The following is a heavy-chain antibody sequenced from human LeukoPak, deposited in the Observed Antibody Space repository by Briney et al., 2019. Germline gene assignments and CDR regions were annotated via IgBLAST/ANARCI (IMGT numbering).Heavy chain of an antibody. V-gene: IGHV3-15*01. Sequence: PGGSLRLSCAASGFSFSNAWMRWVRQPPGKGLEGVGRIKSKTDGGSTYYADSEKGRFTISRDNSKNTLYQQMNSLRAEDTAVYYCANRQTPEVAPDGDYGGWGQGTLATVSS. J-gene: IGHJ4*02. CDR2: IKSKTDGGST. CDR1: GFSFSNAW. D-gene: IGHD4-17*01. CDR3: ANRQTPEVAPDGDYGG.